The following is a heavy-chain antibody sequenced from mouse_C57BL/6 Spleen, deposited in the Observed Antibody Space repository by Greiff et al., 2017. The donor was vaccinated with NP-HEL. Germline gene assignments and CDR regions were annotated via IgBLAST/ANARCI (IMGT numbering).Heavy chain of an antibody. Sequence: QVQLQQSGAELMKPGASVKLSCTASGYTFTGYWIEWVKQRPGHGLEWIGEILPGSGSTYYNEKFKGKATFTADTSSNTAYMQLSSLTTEDSAIYYCARGGDDCGSSPLFAYWGKGTLVTVSA. CDR3: ARGGDDCGSSPLFAY. V-gene: IGHV1-9*01. D-gene: IGHD1-1*01. CDR2: ILPGSGST. J-gene: IGHJ3*01. CDR1: GYTFTGYW.